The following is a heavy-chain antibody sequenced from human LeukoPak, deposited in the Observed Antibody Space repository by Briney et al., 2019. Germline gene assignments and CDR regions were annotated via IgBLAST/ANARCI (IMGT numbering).Heavy chain of an antibody. CDR1: GFTFSSYE. CDR3: ARDLSSSWPYYYYGMDV. J-gene: IGHJ6*02. V-gene: IGHV3-48*03. Sequence: GGSLRLSCAASGFTFSSYEMNGVRRAPGKGLEWVSYISSSGSTIYYADSVKGRFTISRDNAKNSLYLQMNSLRAEDTVVYYCARDLSSSWPYYYYGMDVWGQGTTVTVSS. D-gene: IGHD6-13*01. CDR2: ISSSGSTI.